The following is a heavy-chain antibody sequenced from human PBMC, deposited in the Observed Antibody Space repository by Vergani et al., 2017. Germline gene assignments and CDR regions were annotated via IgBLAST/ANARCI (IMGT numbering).Heavy chain of an antibody. Sequence: VQLVESGGGLVKPGGSLRLSCAASGFTFSSYSMHWVRQAPGKGLEWVSSISSSSSYIYYADSVKGRFTISRDNAKNSLYLQMNSLRAEDTAVYYCARDPNWNYDACFDYWGQGTLVTVSS. J-gene: IGHJ4*02. CDR1: GFTFSSYS. CDR2: ISSSSSYI. CDR3: ARDPNWNYDACFDY. V-gene: IGHV3-21*01. D-gene: IGHD1-7*01.